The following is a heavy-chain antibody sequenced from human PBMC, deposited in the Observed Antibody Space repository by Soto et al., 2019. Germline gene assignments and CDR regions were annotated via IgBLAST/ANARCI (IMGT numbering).Heavy chain of an antibody. CDR1: GFTFRTYA. J-gene: IGHJ4*02. V-gene: IGHV3-30*18. Sequence: GGSLRLSCAASGFTFRTYAMHWVRQAPGKGLEWVAVISFDGTNEYYADSVKGRFTISRDNSKNTLYVLMNSLRAEDTAVYYCAKDNYYDHWGQGTLVTVSS. CDR2: ISFDGTNE. CDR3: AKDNYYDH.